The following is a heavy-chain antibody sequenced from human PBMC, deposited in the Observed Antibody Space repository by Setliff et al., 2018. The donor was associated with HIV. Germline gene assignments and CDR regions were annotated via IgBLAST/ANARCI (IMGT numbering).Heavy chain of an antibody. J-gene: IGHJ3*02. CDR1: GASINSSSYY. V-gene: IGHV4-39*01. CDR3: SGPLTTSYNFWGDAFAS. Sequence: SETLSLTCTVSGASINSSSYYWGWIRQPTGKGLEWIGSLHYSGRTSYNPSLRSRVTVTLATSKNRFSLKMTSLPDADTAVYYCSGPLTTSYNFWGDAFASWREGT. D-gene: IGHD3-3*01. CDR2: LHYSGRT.